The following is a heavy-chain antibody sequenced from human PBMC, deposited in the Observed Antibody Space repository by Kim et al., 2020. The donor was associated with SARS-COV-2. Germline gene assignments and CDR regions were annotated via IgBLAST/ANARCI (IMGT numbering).Heavy chain of an antibody. CDR3: ARRGVEDYVWGSYRYYFDY. V-gene: IGHV3-21*01. Sequence: GGSLRLSCAASGFTFSSYSMNWVRQAPGKGLEWVSSISSSSSYIYHADSVKGRFTISRDNAKNSLYLQMNSLRAEDTAVYYCARRGVEDYVWGSYRYYFDYWGQGTLVTVSS. D-gene: IGHD3-16*02. CDR2: ISSSSSYI. J-gene: IGHJ4*02. CDR1: GFTFSSYS.